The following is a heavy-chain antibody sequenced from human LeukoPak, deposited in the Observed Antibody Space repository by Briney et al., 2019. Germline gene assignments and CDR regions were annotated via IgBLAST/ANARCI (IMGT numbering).Heavy chain of an antibody. Sequence: GGPLRLSCAVSGVTFTSSELNWVRQPPGKGLEWVSYIISSGTNIYYPVSVRVRFTITRDNAKNSLDLEMDSLRAEDTALYYCARDYTMIWGYLDVWGQGTTVTVSS. D-gene: IGHD3-10*01. CDR3: ARDYTMIWGYLDV. CDR1: GVTFTSSE. CDR2: IISSGTNI. J-gene: IGHJ6*02. V-gene: IGHV3-48*03.